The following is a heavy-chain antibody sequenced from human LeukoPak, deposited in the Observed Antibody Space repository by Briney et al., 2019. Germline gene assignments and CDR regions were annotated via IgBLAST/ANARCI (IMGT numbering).Heavy chain of an antibody. Sequence: GGSLRLSCAASGFTVSSNYMSWVRQAPGKGLEWVSVIYSGGSTYYADSVKGRFTISRDNSKNTLYLQMNSLRAEDTAVYYCAKEGGDIVVVQEYYFDYWGQGTLVTVSS. D-gene: IGHD2-2*01. J-gene: IGHJ4*02. V-gene: IGHV3-66*01. CDR2: IYSGGST. CDR3: AKEGGDIVVVQEYYFDY. CDR1: GFTVSSNY.